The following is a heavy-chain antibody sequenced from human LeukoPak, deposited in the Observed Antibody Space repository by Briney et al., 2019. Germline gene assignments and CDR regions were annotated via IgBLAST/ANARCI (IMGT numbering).Heavy chain of an antibody. Sequence: GASVKVSCKASVYTFTSYDINWVRQATGQGLEWMGWMNPNIGDRGYAQKFQGRVTITRNTSISTAYMELSSLRSEDTAVYYCARARGVVGDYYYLDVWGRGTTVTVSS. CDR3: ARARGVVGDYYYLDV. J-gene: IGHJ6*03. CDR2: MNPNIGDR. V-gene: IGHV1-8*03. D-gene: IGHD3-3*01. CDR1: VYTFTSYD.